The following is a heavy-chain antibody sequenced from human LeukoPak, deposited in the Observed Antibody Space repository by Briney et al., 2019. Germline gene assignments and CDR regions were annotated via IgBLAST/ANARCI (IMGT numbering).Heavy chain of an antibody. V-gene: IGHV3-21*01. CDR3: ARYCSSTSCPNYYYYYMDV. CDR2: ISSSSSYI. Sequence: GGSLSLSFAASGFTFSSYSMNWVRQAPGKGLEWVSSISSSSSYIYYADSVKGRFTISRDNAKNSLYLQMNSLRAEDTAVYYYARYCSSTSCPNYYYYYMDVWGKGTTVTVSS. J-gene: IGHJ6*03. D-gene: IGHD2-2*01. CDR1: GFTFSSYS.